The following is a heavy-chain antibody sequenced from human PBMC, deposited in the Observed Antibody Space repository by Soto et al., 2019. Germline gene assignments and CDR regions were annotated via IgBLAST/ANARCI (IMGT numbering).Heavy chain of an antibody. V-gene: IGHV6-1*01. CDR2: TYYRSKWYN. Sequence: SQTLSLTCAISGDSVSGNIAAWNWIRQSPSRGLEWLGRTYYRSKWYNVYSVSVKSRITVTPDTSKNQFSLHLKSVTTEITAVYYSASQFACHDRCVSYFDYVGQGALVTVSS. CDR3: ASQFACHDRCVSYFDY. CDR1: GDSVSGNIAA. D-gene: IGHD2-8*01. J-gene: IGHJ4*02.